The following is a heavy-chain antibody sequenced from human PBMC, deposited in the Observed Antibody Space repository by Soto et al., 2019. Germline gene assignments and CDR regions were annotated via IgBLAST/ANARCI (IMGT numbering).Heavy chain of an antibody. CDR3: AKARHPDGIWTFDY. Sequence: GASLRLSCEASGFTFRNFTMNRVLQARGGGLEWVAGINMRGETHYAAAVKGRFTISRDNSKNTMFLQMNSLRAEDTAVYYCAKARHPDGIWTFDYWGQGTLVTVSS. J-gene: IGHJ4*02. D-gene: IGHD3-9*01. V-gene: IGHV3-23*01. CDR1: GFTFRNFT. CDR2: INMRGET.